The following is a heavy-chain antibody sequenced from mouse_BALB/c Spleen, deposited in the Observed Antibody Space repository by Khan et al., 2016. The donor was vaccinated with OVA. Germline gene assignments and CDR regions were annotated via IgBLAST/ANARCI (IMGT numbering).Heavy chain of an antibody. CDR3: ARQIYDGNYNYAMNY. J-gene: IGHJ4*01. D-gene: IGHD2-1*01. CDR2: FYPGIGSI. V-gene: IGHV1-62-2*01. CDR1: GYTFTEYI. Sequence: VQLQQSGAGLVKPGASVKLSCKASGYTFTEYIIHWVKQRSGQGLERIGWFYPGIGSIEYNEKCKDKATLTADKSSNSVHMELSRLTSYDSAVYFCARQIYDGNYNYAMNYWGQGTSVTISS.